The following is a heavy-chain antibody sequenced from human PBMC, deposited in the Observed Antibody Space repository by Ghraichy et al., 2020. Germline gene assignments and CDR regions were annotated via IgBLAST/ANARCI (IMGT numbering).Heavy chain of an antibody. D-gene: IGHD1-14*01. CDR1: GDSISSGYYS. CDR3: AKETRGYYFDF. J-gene: IGHJ4*02. V-gene: IGHV4-30-2*01. CDR2: IYHSGAT. Sequence: TLSLTCAVSGDSISSGYYSWNWLRQPPGKALEWIGYIYHSGATHYNPSLQSRAIISVDRSRNQFSLKLTSVTAADTAVYYCAKETRGYYFDFWGRGTLVTVSS.